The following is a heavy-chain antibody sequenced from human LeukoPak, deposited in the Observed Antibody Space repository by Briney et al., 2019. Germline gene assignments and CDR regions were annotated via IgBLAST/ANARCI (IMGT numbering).Heavy chain of an antibody. V-gene: IGHV4-59*01. CDR3: ARGRYDSSGYYWWFDP. CDR1: GGSISSYY. CDR2: IYYSGST. J-gene: IGHJ5*02. D-gene: IGHD3-22*01. Sequence: PSETLSLTCTVSGGSISSYYWSWIRQPPGKGLEWIGYIYYSGSTNYNPSLKSRVTISVDTSKNQFSLKLSSVTAADTAVYYCARGRYDSSGYYWWFDPWGQGTLVTVSS.